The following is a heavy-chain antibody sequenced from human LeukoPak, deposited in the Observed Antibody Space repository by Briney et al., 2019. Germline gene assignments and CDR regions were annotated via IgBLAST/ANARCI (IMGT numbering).Heavy chain of an antibody. CDR2: ISSSSSYI. CDR1: GFTFSSYS. J-gene: IGHJ4*02. V-gene: IGHV3-21*01. D-gene: IGHD6-6*01. Sequence: GSLRLSCAASGFTFSSYSMNWVRQAPGKGLEWVSSISSSSSYIYYADSVKGRFTISRDNAKNSLYLQMNSLRAEDTAVYYCARAGRIAAFDYWGQGTLVTVSS. CDR3: ARAGRIAAFDY.